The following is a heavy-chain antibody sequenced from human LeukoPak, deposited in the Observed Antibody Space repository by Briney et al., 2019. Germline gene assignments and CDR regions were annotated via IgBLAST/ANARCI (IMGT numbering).Heavy chain of an antibody. J-gene: IGHJ3*02. Sequence: SETLSLTCTVSGGSISSSSYYWGWIRQPPGKVLEWIVSIYYSGSTYYNPSLKSRVTISVDTSKNQFSLKLSSVTAADTAVYYCARAPSTVDAFDIWGQGTMVTVSS. V-gene: IGHV4-39*07. CDR2: IYYSGST. CDR1: GGSISSSSYY. CDR3: ARAPSTVDAFDI.